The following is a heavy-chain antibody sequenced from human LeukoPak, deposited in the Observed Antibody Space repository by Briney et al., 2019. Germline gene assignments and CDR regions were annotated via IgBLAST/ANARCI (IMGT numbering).Heavy chain of an antibody. CDR1: GFTFSSYA. V-gene: IGHV3-23*01. Sequence: GGSLRLSCAASGFTFSSYAMSWVRQAPGKGLEWVSAISGSGGSTYYADSVKGRFTISRDNSKNTLYLQMNSLRAEDAAVYYCAKGWELLGAFDIWGQGTMVTVSS. CDR3: AKGWELLGAFDI. J-gene: IGHJ3*02. CDR2: ISGSGGST. D-gene: IGHD1-26*01.